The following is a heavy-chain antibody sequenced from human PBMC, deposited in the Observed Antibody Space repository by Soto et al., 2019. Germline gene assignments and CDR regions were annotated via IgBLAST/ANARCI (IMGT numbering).Heavy chain of an antibody. V-gene: IGHV3-30*18. Sequence: PGGSLGLSCAASGFTFSSYGMHWVRQALGKGLEWVAVISYDGSNKYYADSVKGRFTISRDNSKNTLYLQMNSLRAEDTAVYYCAKDYVVATIEVVDYYYYGMDVWGQGTTVTVSS. D-gene: IGHD5-12*01. CDR2: ISYDGSNK. J-gene: IGHJ6*02. CDR1: GFTFSSYG. CDR3: AKDYVVATIEVVDYYYYGMDV.